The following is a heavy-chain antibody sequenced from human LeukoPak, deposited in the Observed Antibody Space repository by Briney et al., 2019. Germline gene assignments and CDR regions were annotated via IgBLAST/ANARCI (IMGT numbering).Heavy chain of an antibody. CDR1: GGTFSSYA. V-gene: IGHV1-69*04. CDR3: ATSTGYKTTWGAFDI. D-gene: IGHD1-14*01. CDR2: IIPILGIA. J-gene: IGHJ3*02. Sequence: SVKVSCKASGGTFSSYAISWVRQAPGQGLEWMGMIIPILGIANYAQKFQGRVTITADKSTSTAYMELSSLRSEDTAVYYCATSTGYKTTWGAFDIWGQGTMVTVSS.